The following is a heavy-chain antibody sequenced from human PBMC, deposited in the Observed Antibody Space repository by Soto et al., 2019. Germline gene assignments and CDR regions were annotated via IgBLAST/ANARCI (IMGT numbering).Heavy chain of an antibody. V-gene: IGHV3-30*02. CDR3: TIVRVADSALDH. CDR2: MSYDGSDT. D-gene: IGHD3-10*02. CDR1: GFIFGNNG. J-gene: IGHJ4*02. Sequence: GGSRRLSCVVSGFIFGNNGMHWVRQTPGKGLEWVAFMSYDGSDTFYADSVKGRFIMCRDNSKNSLFLHMSNLRAEDTAMYYCTIVRVADSALDHWGQRTLVTVSS.